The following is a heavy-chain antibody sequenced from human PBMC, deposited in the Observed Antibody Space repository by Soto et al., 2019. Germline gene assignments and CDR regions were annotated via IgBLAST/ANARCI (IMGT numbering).Heavy chain of an antibody. V-gene: IGHV3-23*01. CDR2: ISGSGGST. CDR1: GFTFSSYA. CDR3: AKAGMTTVTAKTTYFDY. D-gene: IGHD4-17*01. J-gene: IGHJ4*02. Sequence: GGSLRLSCAASGFTFSSYAMSWVRQAPGKGLEWVSAISGSGGSTYYADSVKGRFTISRDNSKNTLYLQMSSLRAEDTAVYYCAKAGMTTVTAKTTYFDYWGQGTLVTVSS.